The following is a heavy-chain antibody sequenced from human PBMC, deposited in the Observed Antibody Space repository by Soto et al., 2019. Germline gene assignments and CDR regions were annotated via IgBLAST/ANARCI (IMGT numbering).Heavy chain of an antibody. Sequence: QVQLVQSGAEVRKPGASVKVSCKASGFTFTNYHVHWVRQAPGQGLEWMGMINPSGGSTTYAQKFQGRVTMTRDTSTRTVFMELSSLRSEDTALYSCSRVPSPYSSSWTFDYWGQGTLVTVSS. J-gene: IGHJ4*02. D-gene: IGHD6-13*01. V-gene: IGHV1-46*03. CDR3: SRVPSPYSSSWTFDY. CDR2: INPSGGST. CDR1: GFTFTNYH.